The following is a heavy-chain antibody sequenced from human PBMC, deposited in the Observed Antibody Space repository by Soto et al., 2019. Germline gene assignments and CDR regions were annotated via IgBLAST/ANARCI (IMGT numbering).Heavy chain of an antibody. Sequence: PSETLSLTCAVYGGSFSGYYWIWIRQPPGKGLEWIGYIYYSGSTSYNPSLKSRVTISVDTSKNQFSLKLSSVTAADTAVYYCARDLGRVSDYWGQGTLVTVSS. J-gene: IGHJ4*02. CDR2: IYYSGST. D-gene: IGHD3-16*01. CDR3: ARDLGRVSDY. CDR1: GGSFSGYY. V-gene: IGHV4-59*01.